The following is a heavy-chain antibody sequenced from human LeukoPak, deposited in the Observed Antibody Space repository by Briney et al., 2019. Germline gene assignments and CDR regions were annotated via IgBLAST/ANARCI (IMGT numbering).Heavy chain of an antibody. Sequence: GFLRLSCAASGFTLDDYGMSWVRPAPGKGLEWVSGINWNGGSTGYADSVKGRFTISRDNAKNSLYLQMNSLRAEDTALYYCARDRVGGKDIVVVPAATDYWGQGTLVTVSS. D-gene: IGHD2-2*01. CDR3: ARDRVGGKDIVVVPAATDY. J-gene: IGHJ4*02. CDR2: INWNGGST. V-gene: IGHV3-20*04. CDR1: GFTLDDYG.